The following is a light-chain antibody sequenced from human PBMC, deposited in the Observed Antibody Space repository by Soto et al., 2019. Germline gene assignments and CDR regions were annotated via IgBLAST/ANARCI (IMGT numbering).Light chain of an antibody. CDR3: QLWDSSSDRYV. CDR1: NIGSER. V-gene: IGLV3-21*02. CDR2: DDS. J-gene: IGLJ1*01. Sequence: SYELTQSPSVSVAPGQAARITCGGNNIGSERVHWYQQKPGQAPVLVVYDDSDRPSGIPERFSGSKSGNTATLTISRVEAGDEADHYCQLWDSSSDRYVFGTGTTVTVL.